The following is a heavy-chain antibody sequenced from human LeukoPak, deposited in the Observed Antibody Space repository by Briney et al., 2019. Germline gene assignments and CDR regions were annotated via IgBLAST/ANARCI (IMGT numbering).Heavy chain of an antibody. CDR2: MNPNSGDT. V-gene: IGHV1-2*02. Sequence: GASVKVSCKASGYTFTGYYMHWVRQAPGQGLEWMGWMNPNSGDTNHAQKFQGRVTMTMDTSISTAYMELSRLRSDDTAVYYCARVRYRLAETYIDYWGQGTLVTVSS. CDR3: ARVRYRLAETYIDY. J-gene: IGHJ4*02. D-gene: IGHD3-16*01. CDR1: GYTFTGYY.